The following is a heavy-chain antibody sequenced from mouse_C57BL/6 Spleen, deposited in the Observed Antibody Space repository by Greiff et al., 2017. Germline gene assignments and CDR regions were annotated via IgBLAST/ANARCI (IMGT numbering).Heavy chain of an antibody. V-gene: IGHV1-69*01. CDR3: ARKEGNDYDEGSWFAY. J-gene: IGHJ3*01. Sequence: QVQLQQSGAELVMPGASVKLSCKASGYTFTSYWMHWVKLRPGQGLEWIGEIDPSDSYTNYNQKFKGKYTLTVDKSSSTAYMQLSSLTSEDSAVYYCARKEGNDYDEGSWFAYWGQGTLVTVSA. D-gene: IGHD2-4*01. CDR2: IDPSDSYT. CDR1: GYTFTSYW.